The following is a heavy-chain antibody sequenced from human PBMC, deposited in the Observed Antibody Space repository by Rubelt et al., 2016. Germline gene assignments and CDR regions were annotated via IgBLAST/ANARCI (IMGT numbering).Heavy chain of an antibody. V-gene: IGHV3-21*01. Sequence: EVQLVESGGGLVKPGESLRLSCAASGFTFSSYSMNWVRQAPGKGLEWVSSISRSGTSIYYADSVRGRFTISRDDAKNSLYLQMTSLRAEDTAVYYGARLGWELLPCWGQGTLVTVSS. CDR2: ISRSGTSI. CDR3: ARLGWELLPC. J-gene: IGHJ4*02. D-gene: IGHD1-26*01. CDR1: GFTFSSYS.